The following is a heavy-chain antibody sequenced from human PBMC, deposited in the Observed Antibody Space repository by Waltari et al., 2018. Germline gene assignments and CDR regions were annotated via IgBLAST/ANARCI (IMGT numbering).Heavy chain of an antibody. CDR1: GDSMSSTYW. J-gene: IGHJ4*02. D-gene: IGHD2-15*01. CDR3: ARDHGRGLYLDS. CDR2: VHRSGRT. V-gene: IGHV4-4*02. Sequence: QLQLQESGPGLVKPSGTLSLTCAVSGDSMSSTYWWNWVRQPPGKGLEWIGQVHRSGRTNYNPSFASRVTVSLDTYNNQFSLKVSSATAADTAVYYCARDHGRGLYLDSWGPGTLVTVSP.